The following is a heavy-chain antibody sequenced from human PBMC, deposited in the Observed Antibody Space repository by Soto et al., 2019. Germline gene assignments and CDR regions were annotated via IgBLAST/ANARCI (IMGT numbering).Heavy chain of an antibody. CDR2: TYYRSKWYN. D-gene: IGHD3-16*01. CDR1: GDSVSSNSAA. Sequence: PSQTLSLTCAXSGDSVSSNSAAWNWIRQSPSRGLEWLGRTYYRSKWYNDYAVSVKSRITINPDTSKNQFSLQLNSVTPEDTAVYYCARDLGEMATINYGFDYWGQGTLVTVSS. V-gene: IGHV6-1*01. J-gene: IGHJ4*02. CDR3: ARDLGEMATINYGFDY.